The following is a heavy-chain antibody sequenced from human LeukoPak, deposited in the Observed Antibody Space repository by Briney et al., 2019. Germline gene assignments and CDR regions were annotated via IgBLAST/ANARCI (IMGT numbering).Heavy chain of an antibody. CDR2: ISGSGGNT. Sequence: GGSLRLSCAASGFTFSSYAMSWVRQAPGKGLEWVSAISGSGGNTYYADSVKGRFTISRDNSKNTLYLQMNSLRAEDTAVYYCAKGHCSGGSCYGTDYWGQGTLVTVSS. CDR3: AKGHCSGGSCYGTDY. CDR1: GFTFSSYA. J-gene: IGHJ4*02. V-gene: IGHV3-23*01. D-gene: IGHD2-15*01.